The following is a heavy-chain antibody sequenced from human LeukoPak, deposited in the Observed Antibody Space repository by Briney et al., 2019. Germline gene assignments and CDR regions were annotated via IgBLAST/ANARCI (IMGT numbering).Heavy chain of an antibody. CDR2: IFYSGNS. CDR1: GASIDSSRYY. V-gene: IGHV4-39*01. D-gene: IGHD2-21*01. J-gene: IGHJ2*01. CDR3: ATLAVWRDWYSDL. Sequence: SETLSLTCTVSGASIDSSRYYWGWIRQPPGKGPEWIASIFYSGNSYNNPSLKSRVTMSVDTSKNQFSLKLTSVTAADTAVYYCATLAVWRDWYSDLWGRGTLVTVSS.